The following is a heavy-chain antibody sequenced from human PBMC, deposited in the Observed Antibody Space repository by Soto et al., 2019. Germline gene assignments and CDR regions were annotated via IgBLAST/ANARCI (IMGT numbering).Heavy chain of an antibody. D-gene: IGHD1-7*01. Sequence: QLQMQESGPGLVKPSETLSLTCTVSGDSLMSSSYYWGWIRQPPGKGLEWIGSVAYGGNTYYNPSLRSRVTISLDKSKNQFSLNMGSVTGADTAVFYCARHRGNGNYKPFDFWGQGTLVAVSS. J-gene: IGHJ4*02. CDR1: GDSLMSSSYY. CDR3: ARHRGNGNYKPFDF. V-gene: IGHV4-39*01. CDR2: VAYGGNT.